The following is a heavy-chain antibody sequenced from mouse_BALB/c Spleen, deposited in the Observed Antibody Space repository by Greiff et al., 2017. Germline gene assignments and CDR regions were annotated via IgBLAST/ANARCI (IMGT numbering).Heavy chain of an antibody. V-gene: IGHV2-2*02. Sequence: VKLQESGPGLVQPSQSLSITCTVSGFSLTSYGVHWVRQSPGKGLEWLGVIWSGGSTDYNAAFISRLSISKDNSKSQVFFKMNSLQANDTAIYYCARNSVITTGYAMDYWGQGTSVTVSS. J-gene: IGHJ4*01. CDR1: GFSLTSYG. CDR2: IWSGGST. D-gene: IGHD2-4*01. CDR3: ARNSVITTGYAMDY.